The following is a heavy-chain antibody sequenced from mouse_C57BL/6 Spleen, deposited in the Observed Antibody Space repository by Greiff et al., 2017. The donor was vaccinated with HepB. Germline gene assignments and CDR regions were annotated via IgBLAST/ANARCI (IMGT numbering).Heavy chain of an antibody. V-gene: IGHV7-3*01. D-gene: IGHD1-1*01. Sequence: EVNVVESGGGLVQPGGSLSLSCAASGFTFTDYYMSWVRQPPGKALEWLGFIRNKANGYTTEYSASVKGRFTISRDNSQSILYLQMNALRAEDSATYYCARAGLRGTVDYWGQVTTLTVSS. J-gene: IGHJ2*01. CDR3: ARAGLRGTVDY. CDR1: GFTFTDYY. CDR2: IRNKANGYTT.